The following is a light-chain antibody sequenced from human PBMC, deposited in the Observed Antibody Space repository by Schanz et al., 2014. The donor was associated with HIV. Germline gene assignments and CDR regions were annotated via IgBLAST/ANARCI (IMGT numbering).Light chain of an antibody. J-gene: IGLJ3*02. CDR1: SGDVGSYNY. CDR3: SSYTSSSTPLV. CDR2: DVS. V-gene: IGLV2-14*03. Sequence: QSALTQPASVSGSPGQSISISCTGTSGDVGSYNYVSWYQQHPGKAPKLMIYDVSDRPSGVSDRFSGSKSGNTASLTISGLQSEDEADYYCSSYTSSSTPLVFGGGTKLTVL.